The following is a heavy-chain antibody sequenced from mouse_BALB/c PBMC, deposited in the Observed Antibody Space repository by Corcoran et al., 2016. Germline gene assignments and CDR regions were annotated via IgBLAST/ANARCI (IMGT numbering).Heavy chain of an antibody. D-gene: IGHD2-3*01. CDR2: INTYTGEP. J-gene: IGHJ3*01. CDR3: ARDDDGYYRIPY. CDR1: GYTFTNYG. Sequence: QIQLVQSGPELKKPGETVKISCKASGYTFTNYGMNWVKQAPGKGLKWMGWINTYTGEPTYADDFKGRFAFSLETSASTASLQINNLKNEDTATYFCARDDDGYYRIPYWGQGTLVTVSA. V-gene: IGHV9-3-1*01.